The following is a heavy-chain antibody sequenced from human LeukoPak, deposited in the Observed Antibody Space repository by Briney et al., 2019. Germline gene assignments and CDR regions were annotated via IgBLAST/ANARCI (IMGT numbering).Heavy chain of an antibody. CDR3: ARDLGGRGGA. J-gene: IGHJ5*02. V-gene: IGHV3-74*01. Sequence: GGSLRLSCAASGFTFSTYWMHWVRQAPGTGLVWVSRTNEDGSITNYADSVKGRFTISRDNAEDTLYPQMNSLRAEDTAVYFCARDLGGRGGAWGPGTLVTVSS. CDR2: TNEDGSIT. CDR1: GFTFSTYW. D-gene: IGHD1-26*01.